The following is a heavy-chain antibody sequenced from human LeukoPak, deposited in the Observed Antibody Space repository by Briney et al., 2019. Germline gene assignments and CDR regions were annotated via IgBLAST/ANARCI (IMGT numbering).Heavy chain of an antibody. J-gene: IGHJ4*02. CDR1: GFTFSSYG. CDR3: AREFRGPYGDYSIGY. Sequence: PGRSLRLSCAASGFTFSSYGMHWVRQAPGKGLEWVAVIWYDGSNKYYADSVKGRFTISRDNSKNTLYPQMNSLRAEDTAVYYCAREFRGPYGDYSIGYWGQGTLVTVSS. CDR2: IWYDGSNK. D-gene: IGHD4-17*01. V-gene: IGHV3-33*01.